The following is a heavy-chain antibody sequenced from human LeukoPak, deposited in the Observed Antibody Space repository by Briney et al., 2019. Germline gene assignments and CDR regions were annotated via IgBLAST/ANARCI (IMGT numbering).Heavy chain of an antibody. V-gene: IGHV3-33*01. D-gene: IGHD2-2*01. CDR3: TTTKIISTTSCAYYYGMDV. CDR1: GFTFSSYG. CDR2: IWYDGSNK. Sequence: GGSLRLSCAASGFTFSSYGMHWVRQAPGKGLEWVAVIWYDGSNKYYADSVKGRFTISRDNSKNTLYLQMNSLRADDTAVYYCTTTKIISTTSCAYYYGMDVWGQGTTVTVSS. J-gene: IGHJ6*02.